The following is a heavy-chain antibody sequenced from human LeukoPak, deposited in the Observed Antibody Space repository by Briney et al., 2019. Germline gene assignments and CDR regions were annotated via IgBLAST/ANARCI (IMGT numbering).Heavy chain of an antibody. CDR3: ARDLALGDIDTFDI. D-gene: IGHD3-10*01. J-gene: IGHJ3*02. Sequence: GGSLRLSCVASGFTFSNYRMSWVRQAPGKGLEWVANIKQGGSEKYYADSVKGRFTISRDNAKNSVSLQMNSLRAEDTAVYYCARDLALGDIDTFDIWGQGTMLTVSS. V-gene: IGHV3-7*01. CDR2: IKQGGSEK. CDR1: GFTFSNYR.